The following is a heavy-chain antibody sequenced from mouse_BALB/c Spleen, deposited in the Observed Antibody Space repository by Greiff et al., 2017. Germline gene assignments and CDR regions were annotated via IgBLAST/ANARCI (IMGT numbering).Heavy chain of an antibody. V-gene: IGHV5-6-3*01. CDR1: GFTFSSYG. J-gene: IGHJ4*01. Sequence: EVMLVESGGGLVQPGGSLKLSCAASGFTFSSYGMSWVRQTPDKRLELVATINSNGGSTYYPDSVKGRFTISRDNAKNTLYLQMSSLKSEDTAMYYCARDHGYWGQGTSVTVSS. CDR2: INSNGGST. CDR3: ARDHGY.